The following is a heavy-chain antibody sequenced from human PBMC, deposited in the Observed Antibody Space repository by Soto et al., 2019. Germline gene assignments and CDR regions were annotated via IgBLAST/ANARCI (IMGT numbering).Heavy chain of an antibody. CDR1: GFTFGAYG. CDR2: TRGKAYGGTT. J-gene: IGHJ4*02. D-gene: IGHD3-22*01. CDR3: ARGSPHTMIVVVITSDYFDY. V-gene: IGHV3-49*03. Sequence: AGGPLRLSCTTSGFTFGAYGLSWFRQAPGKGLEWVGFTRGKAYGGTTEYAASVKGRFTISRDNAKNSLYLQMNSLRAEDTAVYYCARGSPHTMIVVVITSDYFDYWGQGTLVTVSS.